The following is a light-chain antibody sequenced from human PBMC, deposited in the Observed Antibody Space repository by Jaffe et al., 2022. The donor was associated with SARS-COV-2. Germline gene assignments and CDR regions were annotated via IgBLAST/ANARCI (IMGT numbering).Light chain of an antibody. J-gene: IGLJ1*01. Sequence: QSALTQPASVSGSPGQSITISCTGTNSDVGTYNYVSWYQQHPGNAPKVMIFDVSNRPSGVSNRFSGSKSGNTASLTISGLQAEDEADYYCSSYTSSSSYVFGTGTKVTVL. CDR3: SSYTSSSSYV. V-gene: IGLV2-14*01. CDR1: NSDVGTYNY. CDR2: DVS.